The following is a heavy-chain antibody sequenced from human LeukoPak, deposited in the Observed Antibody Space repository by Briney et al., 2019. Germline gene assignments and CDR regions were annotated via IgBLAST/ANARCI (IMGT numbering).Heavy chain of an antibody. CDR2: IKQDGSEK. D-gene: IGHD3-10*01. V-gene: IGHV3-7*01. CDR3: ARVRWFGEQYHFDY. Sequence: GGSLRLSCAASGFTFSSYWMSWVRQAPGKGLEWVANIKQDGSEKYYVDSVKGRFTISRDNAKNSLYLQMNSLRAEDTAVYYCARVRWFGEQYHFDYWGQGTLVTVSS. J-gene: IGHJ4*02. CDR1: GFTFSSYW.